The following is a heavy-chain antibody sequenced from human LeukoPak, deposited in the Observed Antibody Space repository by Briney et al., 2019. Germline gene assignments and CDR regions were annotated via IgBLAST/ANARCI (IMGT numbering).Heavy chain of an antibody. Sequence: SETLSLTCTVSGGSISSGSYYWSWIRQPAGKGLEWIGRIYTSGSTNYNPSLKSRVTISVDTSKNQFSLKLSSVTAADTAVYYCARGWAGGSSWYFTGSFDYWGQGTLVTVSS. V-gene: IGHV4-61*02. CDR1: GGSISSGSYY. CDR3: ARGWAGGSSWYFTGSFDY. CDR2: IYTSGST. J-gene: IGHJ4*02. D-gene: IGHD6-13*01.